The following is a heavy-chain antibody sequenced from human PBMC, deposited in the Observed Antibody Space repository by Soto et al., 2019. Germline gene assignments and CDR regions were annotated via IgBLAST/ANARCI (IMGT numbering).Heavy chain of an antibody. J-gene: IGHJ4*02. CDR3: TGEVASGY. CDR2: ISRDGRTK. D-gene: IGHD2-8*02. Sequence: QVQLVESGGGVVQPGRSLRLSCSVSGFTVSSKGMHWVRQAPGKGLEWVAVISRDGRTKFYADSVEGRFTISKDSSRNTLFLEMDSLSSDDTAVYYCTGEVASGYWGQGTLVTVSS. CDR1: GFTVSSKG. V-gene: IGHV3-30*03.